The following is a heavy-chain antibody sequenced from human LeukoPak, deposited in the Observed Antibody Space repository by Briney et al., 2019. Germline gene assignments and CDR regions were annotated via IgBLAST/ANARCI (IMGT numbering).Heavy chain of an antibody. V-gene: IGHV3-7*03. Sequence: GGSLRLSCAASGFTFSSYWMSWVRQAPGKGLEWVANIKQDGREKYYVDSAKGRFTISRDNAENSLDLQMNSLRAEDTAVYYCASWPGSWYGEDSWGQGTLVTVSS. CDR3: ASWPGSWYGEDS. D-gene: IGHD2-15*01. CDR2: IKQDGREK. J-gene: IGHJ5*01. CDR1: GFTFSSYW.